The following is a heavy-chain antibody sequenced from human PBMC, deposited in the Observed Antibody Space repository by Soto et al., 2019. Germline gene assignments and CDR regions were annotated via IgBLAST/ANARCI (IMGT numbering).Heavy chain of an antibody. CDR2: ISYDGSNK. J-gene: IGHJ4*02. CDR3: AKVGNYYDSSGYDVPFGY. Sequence: GGCLRLSCAASGFTFRSDGMHWVRQAAGKGLEWVAVISYDGSNKYYADSVKGRFTISRDNSKNTLYLQMNSLRAEDTAVYYCAKVGNYYDSSGYDVPFGYWGQGT. V-gene: IGHV3-30*18. D-gene: IGHD3-22*01. CDR1: GFTFRSDG.